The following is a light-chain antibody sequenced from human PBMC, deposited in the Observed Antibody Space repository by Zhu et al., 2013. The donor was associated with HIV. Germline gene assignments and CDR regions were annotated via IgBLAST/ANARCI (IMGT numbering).Light chain of an antibody. CDR1: EAISPW. CDR3: LQDYNYPWT. J-gene: IGKJ1*01. V-gene: IGKV1-5*01. CDR2: DAS. Sequence: DIQLTQSPSTLSASLGDRVTITCRASEAISPWLAWYQQRPAKAPRLLIFDASRLASGVPSRFIGSGSGTEFTLTITSLQPDDFATYYCLQDYNYPWTFGQGTKVEIK.